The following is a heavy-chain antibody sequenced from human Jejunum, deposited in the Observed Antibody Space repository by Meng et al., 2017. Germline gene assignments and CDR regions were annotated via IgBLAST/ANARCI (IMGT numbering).Heavy chain of an antibody. CDR1: GFTFNSYA. D-gene: IGHD5-18*01. CDR2: ISGSGGST. Sequence: GESLKISCAASGFTFNSYALSWVRQAPGKGLEWVAAISGSGGSTYYADSVKGRFTISRDNSKNTLYLQMNSLRAEDTAIYYCARPDRSGYSYGYGYLDNWGQGTLVTVSS. V-gene: IGHV3-23*01. CDR3: ARPDRSGYSYGYGYLDN. J-gene: IGHJ4*03.